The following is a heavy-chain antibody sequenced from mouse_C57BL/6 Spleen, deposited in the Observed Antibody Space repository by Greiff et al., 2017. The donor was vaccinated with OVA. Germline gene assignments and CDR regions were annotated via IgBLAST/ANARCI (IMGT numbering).Heavy chain of an antibody. D-gene: IGHD4-1*02. J-gene: IGHJ2*01. CDR2: SRNKANDYTT. CDR3: ARDAPTGTGYFDY. V-gene: IGHV7-1*01. CDR1: GFTFSDFY. Sequence: EVQGVESGGGLVQSGRSLRLSCATSGFTFSDFYMEWVRQAPGKGLEWIAASRNKANDYTTEYSASVKGRFIVSRDTSQSILYLQMNALRAEDTAIYYCARDAPTGTGYFDYWGQGTTLTVSS.